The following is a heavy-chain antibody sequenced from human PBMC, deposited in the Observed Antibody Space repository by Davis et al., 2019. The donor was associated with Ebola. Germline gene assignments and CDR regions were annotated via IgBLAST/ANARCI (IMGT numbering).Heavy chain of an antibody. V-gene: IGHV3-48*01. CDR2: ITTNGWST. J-gene: IGHJ4*02. Sequence: GESLKISCTASGFAFSNYNMNWVRQAPGKGLEWVSSITTNGWSTYYADSVKGRFIISRDNAKNSLFLQMHSPRGDDTAVYFCARETPISSRSDWWGQGTLVTVSS. D-gene: IGHD2-2*01. CDR1: GFAFSNYN. CDR3: ARETPISSRSDW.